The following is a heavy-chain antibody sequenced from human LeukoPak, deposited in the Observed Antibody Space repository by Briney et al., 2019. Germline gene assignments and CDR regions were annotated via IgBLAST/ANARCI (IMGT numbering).Heavy chain of an antibody. CDR2: INHSGST. V-gene: IGHV4-31*03. Sequence: SQTLSLTCTVSGGSISSGAYYWSWIRQPPGKGLEWIGEINHSGSTNYNPSLKSRVTISVDTSKNQFSLKLSSVTAADTAVYYCATLVLGYCTNGVCLYNWFDPWGQGTLVTVSS. CDR1: GGSISSGAYY. CDR3: ATLVLGYCTNGVCLYNWFDP. J-gene: IGHJ5*02. D-gene: IGHD2-8*01.